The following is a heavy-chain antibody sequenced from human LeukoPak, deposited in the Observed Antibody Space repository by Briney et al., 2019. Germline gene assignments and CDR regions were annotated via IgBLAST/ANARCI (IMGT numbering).Heavy chain of an antibody. CDR1: GFTFSTYW. D-gene: IGHD5-24*01. Sequence: GGSLRLSCAASGFTFSTYWMGWVRQTPGKGLEWVANIKEDGSRQYYVDSVKGRFTISRDNAKNSLYLQMNSLRVEDTAVYYCARDGGGYDSWGQGTLVTVSS. J-gene: IGHJ5*01. CDR3: ARDGGGYDS. V-gene: IGHV3-7*01. CDR2: IKEDGSRQ.